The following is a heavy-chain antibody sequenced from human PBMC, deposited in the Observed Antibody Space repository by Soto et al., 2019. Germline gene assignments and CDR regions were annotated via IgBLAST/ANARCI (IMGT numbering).Heavy chain of an antibody. CDR2: IIPIFGTA. CDR1: GGPFSSYA. D-gene: IGHD2-2*01. Sequence: QVQLVQSGAEVKKPGSSVKVSCKASGGPFSSYAISWVRQAPGQGLEWMGGIIPIFGTANYAQKFQGRVTITADESTSTAYMELSSLRSEDTAVYYCARAGSYCSSTSCPAYFDYWGQGTLVTVSS. CDR3: ARAGSYCSSTSCPAYFDY. V-gene: IGHV1-69*01. J-gene: IGHJ4*02.